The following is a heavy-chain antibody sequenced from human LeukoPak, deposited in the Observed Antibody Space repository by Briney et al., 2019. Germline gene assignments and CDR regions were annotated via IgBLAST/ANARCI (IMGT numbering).Heavy chain of an antibody. D-gene: IGHD1-7*01. CDR2: IYTSGST. CDR3: AREGGWGNWNYVYYYYYMDV. V-gene: IGHV4-61*02. Sequence: SETLSLTCTVSGGSISSGSYYWSWIRQPAGKGLEWIGRIYTSGSTNYNPSLKSRVTISVDTSKNQFSLKLSSVTAADTAVYYCAREGGWGNWNYVYYYYYMDVWGKGTTVTVSS. CDR1: GGSISSGSYY. J-gene: IGHJ6*03.